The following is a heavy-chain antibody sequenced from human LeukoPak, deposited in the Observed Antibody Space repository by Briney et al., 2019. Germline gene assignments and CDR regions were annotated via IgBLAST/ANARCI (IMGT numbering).Heavy chain of an antibody. J-gene: IGHJ4*02. D-gene: IGHD3-22*01. Sequence: GASVKVSCKASGYTFTSYGISWVRQAPGQGLEWMGWISAYNGNTNYAQKLQGRVTMTTDTSTSTAYMELRSLRSDDTAVYYCARVKTYYDSSGYLFDYWGQGTLVTVSS. CDR1: GYTFTSYG. CDR3: ARVKTYYDSSGYLFDY. V-gene: IGHV1-18*01. CDR2: ISAYNGNT.